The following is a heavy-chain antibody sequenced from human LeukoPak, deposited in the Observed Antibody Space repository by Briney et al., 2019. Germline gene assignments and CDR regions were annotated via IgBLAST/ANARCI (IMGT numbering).Heavy chain of an antibody. V-gene: IGHV4-59*01. CDR3: ARDYPPYYFDY. CDR1: GGSISSYY. J-gene: IGHJ4*02. Sequence: SETLSLTCTVSGGSISSYYWSWIRQPPGKGLEWIGYIYYSGSTNYNPSLKSRVTISVDTSKNQFSLKLSSVTAVDTAVYYCARDYPPYYFDYWDQGTLVTVSS. CDR2: IYYSGST.